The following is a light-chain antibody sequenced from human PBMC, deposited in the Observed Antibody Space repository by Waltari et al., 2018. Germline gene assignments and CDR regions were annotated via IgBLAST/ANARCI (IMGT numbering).Light chain of an antibody. V-gene: IGLV3-1*01. CDR2: QDN. J-gene: IGLJ1*01. Sequence: SYELTQPPSVSVSPGQTATISCSGDKLGDKYACWYQQKPGQSPVLVIYQDNRRPPGSLQRVSVCNSGKTATLTTSGATDVEEADYYCQPWDGSTAGVFGTGTKVTVL. CDR1: KLGDKY. CDR3: QPWDGSTAGV.